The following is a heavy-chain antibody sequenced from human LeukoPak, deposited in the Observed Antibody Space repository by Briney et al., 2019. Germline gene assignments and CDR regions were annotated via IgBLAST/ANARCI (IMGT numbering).Heavy chain of an antibody. V-gene: IGHV3-30*18. Sequence: GGSLRLSCAASGVTFSSYVIHWVRQPPGKGLEWVATISYDGSDTYYADSVKGRFTISRDNSKNTLYLQVNSLRAEDTAVYYCAKGGGGTTVTYFDYWGRGSLVTVSS. CDR3: AKGGGGTTVTYFDY. CDR1: GVTFSSYV. D-gene: IGHD4-17*01. CDR2: ISYDGSDT. J-gene: IGHJ4*02.